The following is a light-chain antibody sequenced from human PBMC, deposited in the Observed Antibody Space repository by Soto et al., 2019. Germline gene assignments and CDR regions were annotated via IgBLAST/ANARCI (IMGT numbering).Light chain of an antibody. J-gene: IGLJ1*01. CDR2: EGT. CDR3: CSYAGTATV. V-gene: IGLV2-23*03. CDR1: NSDVESYNL. Sequence: QSALTQPASVSGSPGQSITISCTGTNSDVESYNLVSWLRQHPGEAPKLIVYEGTKRPSGVSNRFSGSKSGNPASLTISGLQAEDDANYYCCSYAGTATVFGTGTKVTVL.